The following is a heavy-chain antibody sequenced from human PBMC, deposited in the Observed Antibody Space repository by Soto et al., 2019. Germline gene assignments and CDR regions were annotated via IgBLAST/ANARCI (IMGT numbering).Heavy chain of an antibody. Sequence: SETLSLTCTVSGGSINSYYWSWIRQPPGKGLEWIGYIYYSGSTNYNPSLKSRVTISVDTSKNQFSLKLSSVTAADTAVYYCARGDYIWGSYRSLAFDIWGQGTMVTVSS. CDR1: GGSINSYY. CDR2: IYYSGST. J-gene: IGHJ3*02. V-gene: IGHV4-59*01. D-gene: IGHD3-16*02. CDR3: ARGDYIWGSYRSLAFDI.